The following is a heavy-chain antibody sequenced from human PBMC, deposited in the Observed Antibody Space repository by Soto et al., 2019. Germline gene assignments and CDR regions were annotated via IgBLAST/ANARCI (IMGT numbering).Heavy chain of an antibody. CDR2: IGTAGDT. J-gene: IGHJ4*02. Sequence: QPGGSLRLSCAASGFTFSSYDMHWVRQATGKGLEWVSAIGTAGDTYYPGSVKGRFTISRENAKNSLYLQMNSLRAGDTAVYYCARGGRYFWSGYTRGYYFDYWGQGTLVTVSS. D-gene: IGHD3-3*01. CDR3: ARGGRYFWSGYTRGYYFDY. V-gene: IGHV3-13*01. CDR1: GFTFSSYD.